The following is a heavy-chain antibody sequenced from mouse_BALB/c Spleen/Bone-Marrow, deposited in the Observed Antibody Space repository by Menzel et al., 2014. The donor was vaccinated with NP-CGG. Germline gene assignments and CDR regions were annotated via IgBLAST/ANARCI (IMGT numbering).Heavy chain of an antibody. CDR1: GFTFSSYT. CDR2: ISSGGSYT. J-gene: IGHJ4*01. Sequence: EVKLVESGGGLVKPGGSLKLSCAASGFTFSSYTMSWVRQTPEKRLEWVATISSGGSYTYYPDSVKGRFTISRDNAKNTLYLQMSSLKSEDTAMYYCTRLTGWGAMVYWGQGTSVTVSS. D-gene: IGHD4-1*01. CDR3: TRLTGWGAMVY. V-gene: IGHV5-6-4*01.